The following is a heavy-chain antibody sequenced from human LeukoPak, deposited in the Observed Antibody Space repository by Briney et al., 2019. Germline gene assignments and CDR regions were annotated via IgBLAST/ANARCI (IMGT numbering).Heavy chain of an antibody. CDR3: ARDRVAIVGATGYYGMDV. V-gene: IGHV3-30-3*01. CDR2: ISYDGSNK. CDR1: GFTFSSYA. J-gene: IGHJ6*02. Sequence: GGSLRLSCAASGFTFSSYAMHWVRQAPGKGLEWVAVISYDGSNKYYADSVKGRFTISRGNSKNTLYLQMNSLRAEDTAVYYCARDRVAIVGATGYYGMDVWGQGTTVTVSS. D-gene: IGHD1-26*01.